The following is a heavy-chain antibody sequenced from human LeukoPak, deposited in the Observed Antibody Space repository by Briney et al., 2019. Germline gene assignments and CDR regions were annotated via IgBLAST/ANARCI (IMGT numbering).Heavy chain of an antibody. CDR1: GFTFSSYA. V-gene: IGHV3-23*01. J-gene: IGHJ4*02. D-gene: IGHD6-13*01. CDR3: ARESSSQSLDY. CDR2: ISDSGGST. Sequence: GGSLRLSCAASGFTFSSYAMSWVRQAPGKGLEWVSTISDSGGSTYYADSVKGRFTISRDNSKNTLYLQMNSLRAEDTAVYYCARESSSQSLDYWGQGTLVTVSS.